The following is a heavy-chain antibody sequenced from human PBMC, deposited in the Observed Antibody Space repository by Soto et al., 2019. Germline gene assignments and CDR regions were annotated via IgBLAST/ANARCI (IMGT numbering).Heavy chain of an antibody. Sequence: QVQLVQSGAEVKKPGSSVKVSCKASGGTFSSYAISWVRQAPGQGLEWMGGIIPIFGTANYAQKFQGRVTITADESRSTAYMELISLRSEDTAVYYCARDLDIVVVPAATTYYYYGMDVWGQGTTVTVSS. V-gene: IGHV1-69*01. D-gene: IGHD2-2*03. CDR3: ARDLDIVVVPAATTYYYYGMDV. CDR2: IIPIFGTA. J-gene: IGHJ6*02. CDR1: GGTFSSYA.